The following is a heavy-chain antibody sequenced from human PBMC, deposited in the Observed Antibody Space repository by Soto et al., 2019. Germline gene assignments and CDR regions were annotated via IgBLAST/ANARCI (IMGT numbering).Heavy chain of an antibody. J-gene: IGHJ2*01. CDR3: AKSGIYSSSRPRYFDL. CDR1: GFTFSSYA. D-gene: IGHD6-6*01. CDR2: ISGSGGST. V-gene: IGHV3-23*01. Sequence: GGSLRLSCAASGFTFSSYAMSWVRQAPGKGLEWVSAISGSGGSTYYADSVKGRFTISRDNSKNTLYLQMNSLRAEDTAVYYCAKSGIYSSSRPRYFDLWGRGTLVTVSS.